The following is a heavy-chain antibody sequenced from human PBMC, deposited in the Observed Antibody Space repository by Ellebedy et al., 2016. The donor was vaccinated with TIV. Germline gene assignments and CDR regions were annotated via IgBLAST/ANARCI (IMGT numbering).Heavy chain of an antibody. D-gene: IGHD3-22*01. J-gene: IGHJ4*02. Sequence: GESLKISCAASGFTFSDHEMNWVRHAPGKGLEWLSYIGRSGGPIYSADSVKGRFTISRDNAKNSLFLQLDTLRVEDTAVYYCVREAMIIAGSMVFDFWGQGTLVTVSS. CDR1: GFTFSDHE. CDR3: VREAMIIAGSMVFDF. V-gene: IGHV3-48*03. CDR2: IGRSGGPI.